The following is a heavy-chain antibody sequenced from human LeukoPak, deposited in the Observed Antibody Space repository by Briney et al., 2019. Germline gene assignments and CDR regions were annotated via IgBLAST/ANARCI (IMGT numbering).Heavy chain of an antibody. Sequence: PGGSLRLSCAASGFTFSSQWMHWLRQPPGKGLVWVSRINSDGSTTTYADSVKGRFTVSRDNSKNTLYLQMNNLRAEDTAVNYCAKGKPYPDHEAFDMWGQGTMVTVFS. CDR1: GFTFSSQW. CDR3: AKGKPYPDHEAFDM. J-gene: IGHJ3*02. V-gene: IGHV3-74*01. CDR2: INSDGSTT. D-gene: IGHD3-16*01.